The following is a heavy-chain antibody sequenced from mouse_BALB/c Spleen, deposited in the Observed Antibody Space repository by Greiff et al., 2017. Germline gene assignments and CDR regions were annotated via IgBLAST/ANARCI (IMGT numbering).Heavy chain of an antibody. CDR2: INPYNDGT. CDR1: GYTFTSYV. CDR3: ARNAELYAMDY. J-gene: IGHJ4*01. V-gene: IGHV1-14*01. Sequence: VQLKESGPELVKPGASVKMSCKASGYTFTSYVMHWVKQKPGQGLEWIGYINPYNDGTKYNEKFKGKATLTSDKSSSTAYMELSSLTSEDSAVYYCARNAELYAMDYWGQGTSVTVSS.